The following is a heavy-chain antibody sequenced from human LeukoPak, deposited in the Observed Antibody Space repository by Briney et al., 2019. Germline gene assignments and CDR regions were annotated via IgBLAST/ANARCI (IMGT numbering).Heavy chain of an antibody. CDR1: GFTFSSYA. CDR3: AKGKGASSWYYFDF. CDR2: IRGSGDNT. J-gene: IGHJ4*02. Sequence: GGSLRLSCAASGFTFSSYAMSWVRQAPGKGLEWVSTIRGSGDNTYYADSVKGRYTISRDNSKNTLFLQMNSLRAEDTAVYYCAKGKGASSWYYFDFWGQGTLVTVSS. V-gene: IGHV3-23*01. D-gene: IGHD6-13*01.